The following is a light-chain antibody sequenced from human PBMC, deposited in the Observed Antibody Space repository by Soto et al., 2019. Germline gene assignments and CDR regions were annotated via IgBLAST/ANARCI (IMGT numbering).Light chain of an antibody. J-gene: IGLJ2*01. CDR2: AVS. CDR1: SSDVGGYNH. V-gene: IGLV2-14*01. Sequence: QSVLTQPASVSGSPGQSITISCTGTSSDVGGYNHVSWYQHSPGKAPKLRLFAVSDRPSGVSHRFSGYKSGNTASLTISGLQAEDEADYYCCSYTRLSTVVFGGGTKLTVL. CDR3: CSYTRLSTVV.